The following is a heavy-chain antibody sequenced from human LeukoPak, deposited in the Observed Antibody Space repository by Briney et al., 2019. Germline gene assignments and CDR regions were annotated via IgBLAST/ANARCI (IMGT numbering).Heavy chain of an antibody. CDR3: ARGYYDFWSGYFLNGMDV. D-gene: IGHD3-3*01. Sequence: SETLSLACTVSGGSISSSSYYWGWIRQPPGKGLEWIGSIYYSGSTYYNPSLKSRVTISVDTSKNQFSLKLSSVTAADTAVYYCARGYYDFWSGYFLNGMDVWGQGTTVTVSS. V-gene: IGHV4-39*07. J-gene: IGHJ6*02. CDR1: GGSISSSSYY. CDR2: IYYSGST.